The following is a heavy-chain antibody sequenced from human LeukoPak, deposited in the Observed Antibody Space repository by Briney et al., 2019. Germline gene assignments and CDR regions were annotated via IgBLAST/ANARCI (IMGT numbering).Heavy chain of an antibody. CDR2: ISGGGGST. D-gene: IGHD5-18*01. J-gene: IGHJ4*02. CDR1: GFTFSSYA. V-gene: IGHV3-23*01. Sequence: GGSLRLSYAASGFTFSSYAMSSVRQAPGKGLEWGSAISGGGGSTYYADSVKGRFTISRDNSKNTLYLQMNSLRAEDTAVYYCAKDRDTAMVFDYWGQGTLVTVSS. CDR3: AKDRDTAMVFDY.